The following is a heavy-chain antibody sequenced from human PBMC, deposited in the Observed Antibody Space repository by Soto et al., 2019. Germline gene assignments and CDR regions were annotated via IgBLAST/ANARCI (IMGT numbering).Heavy chain of an antibody. CDR2: INHFEST. D-gene: IGHD5-12*01. Sequence: QLQLQESGSGVVRTSETLSLTCTVFGASISYGGFSWSWIRQSPGKGLEWIGYINHFESTYFHPSFKSRLSMAIDRSRNMFTLNLSSVTAADMAVYYCVRGGGYDAFDHWGQGVPGTVSS. CDR3: VRGGGYDAFDH. V-gene: IGHV4-30-2*06. CDR1: GASISYGGFS. J-gene: IGHJ4*02.